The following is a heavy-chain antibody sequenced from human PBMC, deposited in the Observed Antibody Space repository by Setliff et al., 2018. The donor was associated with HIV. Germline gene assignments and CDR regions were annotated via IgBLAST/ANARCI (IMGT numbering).Heavy chain of an antibody. V-gene: IGHV4-39*07. Sequence: SETLSLTCIVSGGSISSSSYYWGWIRQPPGKGLEWIGTVYYSGSTYYNPSLKSRVTISVDTSENQFSLKLSSVTAADTAVYYCARGIGLFYYYYYYMDVWGKGTTVTVSS. CDR1: GGSISSSSYY. CDR3: ARGIGLFYYYYYYMDV. CDR2: VYYSGST. J-gene: IGHJ6*03. D-gene: IGHD3-22*01.